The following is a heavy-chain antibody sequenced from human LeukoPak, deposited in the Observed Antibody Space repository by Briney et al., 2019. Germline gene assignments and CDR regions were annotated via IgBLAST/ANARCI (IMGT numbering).Heavy chain of an antibody. D-gene: IGHD6-13*01. J-gene: IGHJ4*02. V-gene: IGHV3-13*04. CDR2: IGTAGDT. CDR1: GFTFSSYD. CDR3: ARGVNIAAAGHLLDY. Sequence: GGSLRLSCAASGFTFSSYDMHWVRRATGKGLEWVSAIGTAGDTYYPGSVKGRFTISRENAKNSLYLQMNSLRAGDTAVYYCARGVNIAAAGHLLDYWGQGTLVTVSS.